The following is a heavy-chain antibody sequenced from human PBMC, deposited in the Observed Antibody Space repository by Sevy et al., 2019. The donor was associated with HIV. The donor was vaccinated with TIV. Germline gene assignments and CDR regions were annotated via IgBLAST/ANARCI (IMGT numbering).Heavy chain of an antibody. J-gene: IGHJ6*02. CDR1: GFTSSGYW. D-gene: IGHD2-2*01. V-gene: IGHV3-7*01. CDR2: IKPDGSEK. Sequence: GGSLRLSCAASGFTSSGYWMNWVRQAPGKGLEWVAKIKPDGSEKYYVDSVKGRFTISRDNAKNSLYLQMNSLRAEDTAVYYCATSFVVVRGMDVWGQGTTVTVSS. CDR3: ATSFVVVRGMDV.